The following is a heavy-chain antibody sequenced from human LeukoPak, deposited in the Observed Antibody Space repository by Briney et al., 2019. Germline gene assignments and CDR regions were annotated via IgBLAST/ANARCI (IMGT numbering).Heavy chain of an antibody. J-gene: IGHJ4*02. D-gene: IGHD2-15*01. V-gene: IGHV4-39*07. CDR2: ICYSGST. CDR3: ARGVVAAPQTFDY. CDR1: GGSISSSSYY. Sequence: SETLSLTCTVSGGSISSSSYYWGWIRQPPGKGLEWIGSICYSGSTYYNPSLKSRVTISVDTSKNQFSLKLSSVTAADTAVYYCARGVVAAPQTFDYWGQGTLVTVSS.